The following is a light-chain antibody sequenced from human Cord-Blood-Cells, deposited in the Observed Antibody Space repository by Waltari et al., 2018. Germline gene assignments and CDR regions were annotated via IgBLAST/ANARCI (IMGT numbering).Light chain of an antibody. Sequence: DIQMNQSTSSLSASVGDRVTTTCRASQSISSYLNWYQQKPGKAPKLLIYAASSLQSGVPSRFSGSGSGTDFTLTISSLQPEDFVTYYCQQSYSTPWTFGQGTKVEIK. CDR3: QQSYSTPWT. CDR1: QSISSY. J-gene: IGKJ1*01. CDR2: AAS. V-gene: IGKV1-39*01.